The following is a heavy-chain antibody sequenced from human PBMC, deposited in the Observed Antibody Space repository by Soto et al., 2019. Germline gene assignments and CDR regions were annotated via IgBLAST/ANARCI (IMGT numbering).Heavy chain of an antibody. J-gene: IGHJ6*02. CDR3: ARGDCISTSCYAFYYYYGMDV. Sequence: ASVKVSCKASGYSFTSYAMHWVRQAPGQRLEWMGWINAGNGNTKYSQKFQGRVTITRDTSASTAYMELSSLRSEDTAVYYCARGDCISTSCYAFYYYYGMDVGG. CDR1: GYSFTSYA. CDR2: INAGNGNT. V-gene: IGHV1-3*01. D-gene: IGHD2-2*01.